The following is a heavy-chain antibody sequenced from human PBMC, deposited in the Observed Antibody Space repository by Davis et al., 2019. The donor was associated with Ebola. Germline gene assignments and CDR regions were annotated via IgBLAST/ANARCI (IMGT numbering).Heavy chain of an antibody. D-gene: IGHD4-17*01. Sequence: GESLKISCAASGFTFSSYGMHWVRQAPGKGLEWVAVIWSDGSNEDYADSVKGRFTISRDNSKNTLYLQMNSLRAEDTAVYYCAKGSLYGSRSITAGKDVWGQGTTVTVSS. V-gene: IGHV3-33*06. CDR1: GFTFSSYG. CDR2: IWSDGSNE. J-gene: IGHJ6*02. CDR3: AKGSLYGSRSITAGKDV.